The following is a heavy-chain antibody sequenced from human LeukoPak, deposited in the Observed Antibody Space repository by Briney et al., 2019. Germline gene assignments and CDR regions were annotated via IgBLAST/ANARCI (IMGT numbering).Heavy chain of an antibody. V-gene: IGHV4-61*02. J-gene: IGHJ3*02. CDR1: GGSISSGSYY. CDR3: ARVPQLIDAFDI. D-gene: IGHD3-10*01. CDR2: IYTSGST. Sequence: SQTLSLTCTVSGGSISSGSYYWSWIRQPAGKGLEWIGRIYTSGSTNYNPSLKSRVTISVDTSKNQFSLKLSSVTAADTAVYYCARVPQLIDAFDIWGQGTMVTVSS.